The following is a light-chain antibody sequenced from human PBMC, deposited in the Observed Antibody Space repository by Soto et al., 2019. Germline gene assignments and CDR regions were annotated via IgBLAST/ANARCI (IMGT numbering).Light chain of an antibody. J-gene: IGKJ4*01. V-gene: IGKV3-20*01. CDR3: QQYGSSRLT. Sequence: EIVLAQSPDTLPLSPGERASLSCRASQSVSSNSLAWYQQKAGQAPRLLVYGASSRATDIPDRFSGSGSETDFTLTISRLEPEDFAVYFCQQYGSSRLTFGGGTKVEIK. CDR2: GAS. CDR1: QSVSSNS.